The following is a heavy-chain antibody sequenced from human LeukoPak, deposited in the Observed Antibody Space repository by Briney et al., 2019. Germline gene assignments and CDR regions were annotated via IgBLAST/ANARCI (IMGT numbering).Heavy chain of an antibody. V-gene: IGHV3-23*01. D-gene: IGHD7-27*01. CDR1: GFTFSSYA. CDR3: AKALTWGSPSGFDY. J-gene: IGHJ4*02. CDR2: IGGSGGNT. Sequence: GGSLRLSCAASGFTFSSYAMNWVRQAPGKGLEWVSGIGGSGGNTHYADSVKGRFTISRDNSKNTLYLHMNSLRAEDTAVYYCAKALTWGSPSGFDYWGQGTLVTVSS.